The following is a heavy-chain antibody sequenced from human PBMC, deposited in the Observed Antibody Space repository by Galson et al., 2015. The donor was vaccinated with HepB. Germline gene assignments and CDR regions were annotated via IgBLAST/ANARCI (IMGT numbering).Heavy chain of an antibody. J-gene: IGHJ3*02. Sequence: PALVKPTQTLTLTCTFSGFSLSTSGVGVGWIRQPPGKALEWLALIYWDDDKRYSPSLKSRLTITKDTSKNQVVLTMTNMDPVDTATYYCARLYGDHLIIDAFDIWGQGTMVTVSS. CDR2: IYWDDDK. CDR1: GFSLSTSGVG. V-gene: IGHV2-5*02. CDR3: ARLYGDHLIIDAFDI. D-gene: IGHD4-17*01.